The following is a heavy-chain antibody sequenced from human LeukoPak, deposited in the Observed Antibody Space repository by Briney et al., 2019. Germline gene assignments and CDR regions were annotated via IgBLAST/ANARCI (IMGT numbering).Heavy chain of an antibody. J-gene: IGHJ4*02. CDR2: ISSSSSYI. CDR3: AKGPSFRPGYFDY. Sequence: GGSLRLSCAASGFTFTGYSMNLIRQAPGKRLGWVSSISSSSSYIYYADSVKGRFTISRDNAKNSLYLQMNSLRAEYTAVYYSAKGPSFRPGYFDYWGQGTMVTVSS. V-gene: IGHV3-21*01. CDR1: GFTFTGYS.